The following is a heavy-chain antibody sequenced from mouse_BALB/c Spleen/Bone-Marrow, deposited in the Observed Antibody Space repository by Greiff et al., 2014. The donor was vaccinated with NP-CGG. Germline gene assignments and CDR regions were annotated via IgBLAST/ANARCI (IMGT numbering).Heavy chain of an antibody. J-gene: IGHJ4*01. CDR3: ARSSPYAMDY. V-gene: IGHV1-87*01. CDR2: IYPGDGDT. CDR1: GYTFTSYW. D-gene: IGHD1-1*01. Sequence: QVQLQQPGAELARPGASVKLSCKASGYTFTSYWMQWVKQRPGQGLEWIGAIYPGDGDTRYTQEFKGKATLTADKSSSTAYTQLSLASEDSAVYYCARSSPYAMDYWGQGTSVTVSS.